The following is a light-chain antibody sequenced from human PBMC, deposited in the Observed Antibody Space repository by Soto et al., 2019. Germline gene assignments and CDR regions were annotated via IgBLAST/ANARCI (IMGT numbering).Light chain of an antibody. CDR1: SSNIGSFT. Sequence: QSVLTQSPSASGTHGQRVTISCSGSSSNIGSFTVNWYQQLPGTAPKLLIHSNNQRPLGVPDRFSGSKSGTSATLAISGLQSEDEADYYCSAWDDSLNGVVIGGGTKLTVL. CDR2: SNN. V-gene: IGLV1-44*01. CDR3: SAWDDSLNGVV. J-gene: IGLJ2*01.